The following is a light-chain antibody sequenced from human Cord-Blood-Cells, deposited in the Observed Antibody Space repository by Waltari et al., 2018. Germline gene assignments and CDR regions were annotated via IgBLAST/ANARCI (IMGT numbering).Light chain of an antibody. J-gene: IGLJ2*01. CDR1: SSDVGSYNL. V-gene: IGLV2-23*01. CDR2: EGS. CDR3: CSYAGSSTVV. Sequence: QSALTQPASVSGSPGQSITISCTGTSSDVGSYNLVSWYQQHPGKAPTLMIYEGSQRPSGVSNRFSGSRSGNTASLTISWLRAGDEADYYCCSYAGSSTVVFGGGTKLTVL.